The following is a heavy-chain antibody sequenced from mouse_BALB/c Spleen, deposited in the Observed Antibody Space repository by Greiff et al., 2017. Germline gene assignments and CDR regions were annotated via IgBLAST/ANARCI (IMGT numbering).Heavy chain of an antibody. V-gene: IGHV1-18*01. CDR2: INPNNGGT. Sequence: EVQLHQSGPELVKPGASVKIPCKASGYTFTDYNMDWVKQSHGKSLEWIGDINPNNGGTIYNQKFKGKATLTVDKSSSTAYMELRSLTYEDTAVYYCARGHYRYFDYWGQGTTLTVSA. D-gene: IGHD2-14*01. J-gene: IGHJ2*01. CDR1: GYTFTDYN. CDR3: ARGHYRYFDY.